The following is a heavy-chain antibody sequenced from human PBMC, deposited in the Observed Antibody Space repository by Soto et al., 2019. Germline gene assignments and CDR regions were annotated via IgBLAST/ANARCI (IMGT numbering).Heavy chain of an antibody. Sequence: QVQLQESGPGLLKPTQTLSLTCTVSGDSVYSRSHSWTWIRQLPDKGLEYIGYIFYSGTTYYNPSLKDRVTISLDTSKNQFYLSLTSVTAAETAVYYCAGPTSYFEYWGQGTLVNVSS. V-gene: IGHV4-31*03. J-gene: IGHJ4*02. CDR1: GDSVYSRSHS. CDR3: AGPTSYFEY. CDR2: IFYSGTT.